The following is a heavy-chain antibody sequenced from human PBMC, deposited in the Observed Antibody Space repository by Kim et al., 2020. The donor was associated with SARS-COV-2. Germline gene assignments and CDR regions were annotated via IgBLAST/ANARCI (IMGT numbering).Heavy chain of an antibody. V-gene: IGHV4-34*01. CDR1: GGSFSNDY. CDR2: INHGGTT. Sequence: SETLSLTCAVSGGSFSNDYWSWVRQPPGRGREGCGEINHGGTTNYNPPLKSSVTISVDTSKNQFSLNLSSLAAAATAVYYCAREPKPRACALGAFDIWGQGTMVTVSS. CDR3: AREPKPRACALGAFDI. J-gene: IGHJ3*02.